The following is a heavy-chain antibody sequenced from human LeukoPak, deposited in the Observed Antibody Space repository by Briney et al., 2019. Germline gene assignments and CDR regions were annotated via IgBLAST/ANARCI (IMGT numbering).Heavy chain of an antibody. V-gene: IGHV4-31*03. D-gene: IGHD3-22*01. J-gene: IGHJ4*02. CDR1: GGSISSGGYY. Sequence: PSETLSLTCTVSGGSISSGGYYWSWLRQHPGTGLEWIGYIYYSGSTYYNPSLKSRVTISVDTSKNQFSLKLSSVTAADTAVYYCARVDYYDSSGLPDYWGQGTLVTVSS. CDR2: IYYSGST. CDR3: ARVDYYDSSGLPDY.